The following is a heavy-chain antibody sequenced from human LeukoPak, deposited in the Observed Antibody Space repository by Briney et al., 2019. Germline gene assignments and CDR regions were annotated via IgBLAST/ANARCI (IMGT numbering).Heavy chain of an antibody. V-gene: IGHV3-7*03. D-gene: IGHD1-7*01. CDR3: ARDYWNYNGVIDALDI. CDR2: IKQGGGEK. J-gene: IGHJ3*02. Sequence: GGSLRLSCAASGFTFSRYWMNWVRQAPGKGLEWVANIKQGGGEKYYVDSVKGRFSISRDNAKNSVYLQMNSLRAEDTAVYYCARDYWNYNGVIDALDIWGQGTMVTVSS. CDR1: GFTFSRYW.